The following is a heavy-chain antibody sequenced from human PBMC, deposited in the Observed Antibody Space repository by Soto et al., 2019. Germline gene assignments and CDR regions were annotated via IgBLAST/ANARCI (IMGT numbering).Heavy chain of an antibody. D-gene: IGHD3-22*01. V-gene: IGHV1-69*02. Sequence: QVQLVQSGAEVKKPGSSVKVSCKASGGTFSSYTISWVRQAPGQGLEWMGRIIPILGIANYAQKFQGRVTCXADKSTSTAYMELSSLRSEDTAVYYCASRYDSSDYWGQGTLVTVSS. CDR2: IIPILGIA. CDR1: GGTFSSYT. CDR3: ASRYDSSDY. J-gene: IGHJ4*02.